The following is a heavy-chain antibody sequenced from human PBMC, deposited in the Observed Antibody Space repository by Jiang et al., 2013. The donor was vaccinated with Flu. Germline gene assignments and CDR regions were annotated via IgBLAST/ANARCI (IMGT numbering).Heavy chain of an antibody. CDR2: IYYSGDT. Sequence: GPGLVKPSQTLSLTCTVSGGSISRSSYFWGWIRQPPGKGLEWIGSIYYSGDTYYNPSLKSRVTISVDRSKNHFSLKLSSVTAAETAVYYCASFKRWGGSFDDWGQGTLGHRLL. D-gene: IGHD3-3*01. CDR3: ASFKRWGGSFDD. J-gene: IGHJ4*02. CDR1: GGSISRSSYF. V-gene: IGHV4-39*02.